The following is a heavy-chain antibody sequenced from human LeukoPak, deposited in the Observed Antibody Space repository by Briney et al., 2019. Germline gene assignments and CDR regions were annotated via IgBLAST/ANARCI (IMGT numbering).Heavy chain of an antibody. J-gene: IGHJ5*02. CDR2: INPKSGGT. V-gene: IGHV1-2*02. CDR3: ARDQEQQLVTPFDP. Sequence: GASVKVSCKASGYTFSSYGISWVRQAPGQGLEWMGWINPKSGGTNYAQKFQGRVTMTRDTSISTAYMELSRLRSDDTAVYYCARDQEQQLVTPFDPWGQGTLVTVSS. D-gene: IGHD6-13*01. CDR1: GYTFSSYG.